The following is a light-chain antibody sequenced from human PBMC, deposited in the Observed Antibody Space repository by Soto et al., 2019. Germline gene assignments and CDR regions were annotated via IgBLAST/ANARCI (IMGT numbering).Light chain of an antibody. J-gene: IGKJ5*01. CDR3: MHGLQAPTP. CDR1: QSLLDSNGYNY. Sequence: DVVMTQSPLSLPVTPGEPASISCRSSQSLLDSNGYNYLNWDLQKPGQSPQLLVYLGSNRASGVPDRFTGSGSGTDCPLKLIRVEAEDVGVYYCMHGLQAPTPFGHGKRLEIK. V-gene: IGKV2-28*01. CDR2: LGS.